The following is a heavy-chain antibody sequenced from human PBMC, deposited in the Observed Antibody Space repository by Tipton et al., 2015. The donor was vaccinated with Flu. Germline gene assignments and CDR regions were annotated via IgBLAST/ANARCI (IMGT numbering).Heavy chain of an antibody. D-gene: IGHD3-10*01. Sequence: TLSLTCSVSGASISSYYWSWIRQPPGKGLEWIGYTFDRGSTYYNPPLKSRVTIALDTSKNLFSLKLNSVAAADTALYYCARQYGHRGSDAFDIWGQGTTVTVSS. V-gene: IGHV4-59*08. CDR1: GASISSYY. CDR3: ARQYGHRGSDAFDI. CDR2: TFDRGST. J-gene: IGHJ3*02.